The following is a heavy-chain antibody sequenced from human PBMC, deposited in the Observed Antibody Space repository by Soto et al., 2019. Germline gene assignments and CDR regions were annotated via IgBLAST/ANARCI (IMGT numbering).Heavy chain of an antibody. J-gene: IGHJ4*02. CDR1: GGSISSYY. Sequence: SETLSLTCTVSGGSISSYYWSWIRQPPGKGLEWIGYIYYSGSTNYNPSLKSRVTISVDTSKNQFSLKLSSVTAADTAVYYCARQRFWSGYDFDYWGQGTLVTVS. V-gene: IGHV4-59*08. D-gene: IGHD3-3*01. CDR2: IYYSGST. CDR3: ARQRFWSGYDFDY.